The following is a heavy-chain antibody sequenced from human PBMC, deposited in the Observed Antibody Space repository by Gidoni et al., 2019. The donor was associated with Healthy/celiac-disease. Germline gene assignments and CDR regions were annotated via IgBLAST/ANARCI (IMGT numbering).Heavy chain of an antibody. Sequence: EVQLVESGGGLVQPGGSLKLSCAASGFTFSGSAMHWVRQASGKGLEWVGRIRSKANSYATAYAASVKGRFTISRDDSKNTAYLQMNSLKTEDTAVYYCTPGGSGYSQWGQGTLVTVSS. CDR3: TPGGSGYSQ. V-gene: IGHV3-73*02. CDR1: GFTFSGSA. CDR2: IRSKANSYAT. D-gene: IGHD3-3*01. J-gene: IGHJ4*02.